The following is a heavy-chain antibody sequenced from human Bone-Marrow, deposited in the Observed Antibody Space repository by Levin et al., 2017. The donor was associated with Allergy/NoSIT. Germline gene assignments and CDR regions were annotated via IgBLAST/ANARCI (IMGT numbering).Heavy chain of an antibody. CDR1: GGSISPHY. CDR2: VHYTGST. J-gene: IGHJ5*02. CDR3: AKTADHFTWVAP. Sequence: PSETLSLTCTVSGGSISPHYWSWIRQPPGKGLEWIWYVHYTGSTKYNSSLKSRVTISLDMSKYQYSLNLTFVTAADTALYYCAKTADHFTWVAPWGQGTLVTVSS. D-gene: IGHD1-1*01. V-gene: IGHV4-59*11.